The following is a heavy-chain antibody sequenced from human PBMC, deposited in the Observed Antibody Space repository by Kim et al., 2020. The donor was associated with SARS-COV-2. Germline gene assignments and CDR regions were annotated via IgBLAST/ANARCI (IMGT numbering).Heavy chain of an antibody. J-gene: IGHJ4*02. Sequence: GGSLRLSCAASGITFSNAWMSWVRQAPGKGLEWVGRIKIKADGGTIAYAAPVKGRFTISRDDSKNTLYLKMNSLKNEDTGVYYCNTDPHIDRGGGSYDFWGQGTLVTVSS. CDR1: GITFSNAW. D-gene: IGHD2-21*01. CDR2: IKIKADGGTI. V-gene: IGHV3-15*01. CDR3: NTDPHIDRGGGSYDF.